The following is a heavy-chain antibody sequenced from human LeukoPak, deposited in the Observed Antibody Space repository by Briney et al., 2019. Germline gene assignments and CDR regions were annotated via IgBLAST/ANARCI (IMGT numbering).Heavy chain of an antibody. D-gene: IGHD6-19*01. Sequence: GGSLRLSCAASGFTVSSNHMSWVRQAPGKGLEWVSVIYSGGSTYYADSVKGRFTISRDNSKNTLYFQMNSLRAEDTAVYYCARGPGWNYFDYWGQGTLVTVSS. V-gene: IGHV3-53*01. CDR1: GFTVSSNH. J-gene: IGHJ4*02. CDR3: ARGPGWNYFDY. CDR2: IYSGGST.